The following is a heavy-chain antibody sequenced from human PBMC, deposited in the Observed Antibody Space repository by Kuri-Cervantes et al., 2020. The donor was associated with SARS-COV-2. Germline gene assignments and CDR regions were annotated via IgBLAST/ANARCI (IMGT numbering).Heavy chain of an antibody. CDR2: INPNSGGT. J-gene: IGHJ5*02. V-gene: IGHV1-2*02. Sequence: ASVKVSCKASGYTFTGYYMHWVRQAPGQGLEWMGWINPNSGGTNYAQKFQGRVTMTRDTSISTAYMELSRLRSDDTAVYYCARSRITMRGFDPWGQGTLVTVSS. CDR1: GYTFTGYY. D-gene: IGHD3-22*01. CDR3: ARSRITMRGFDP.